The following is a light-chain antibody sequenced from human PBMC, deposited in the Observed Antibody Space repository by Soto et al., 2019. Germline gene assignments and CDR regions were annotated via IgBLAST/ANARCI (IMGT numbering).Light chain of an antibody. Sequence: QSVLTQPPSVSGAPGQGVTISCTGSSSNIGAGYDVHWYQQLPGTAPKLIIYGNSNRPSGVPDRFSGSKSGTADSLAITGLQAEDEADYYCQSYDSSLSGSVVFGGGTKLTVL. V-gene: IGLV1-40*01. CDR2: GNS. CDR1: SSNIGAGYD. J-gene: IGLJ2*01. CDR3: QSYDSSLSGSVV.